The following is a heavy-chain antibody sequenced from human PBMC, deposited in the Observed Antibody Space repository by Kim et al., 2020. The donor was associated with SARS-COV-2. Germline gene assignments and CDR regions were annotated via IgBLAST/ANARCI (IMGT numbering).Heavy chain of an antibody. Sequence: GGSLRLSCAASGFTFSSYSMHWVRQVPGKGLEWVAVITYDGSTKYYADSVKGRFTISRDNSKNTLYLQMNRLRAEDTAVYYCARNQGEAYYDSSGYYSIWFDPWVQGTLVTVSS. CDR2: ITYDGSTK. CDR3: ARNQGEAYYDSSGYYSIWFDP. J-gene: IGHJ5*02. D-gene: IGHD3-22*01. V-gene: IGHV3-30-3*01. CDR1: GFTFSSYS.